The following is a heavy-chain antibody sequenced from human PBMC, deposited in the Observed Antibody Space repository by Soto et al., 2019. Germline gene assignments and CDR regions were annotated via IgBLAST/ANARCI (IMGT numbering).Heavy chain of an antibody. V-gene: IGHV4-30-4*01. CDR3: ARTYYDFWSGSPGP. J-gene: IGHJ5*02. Sequence: ASETLSLTCTVSGGSISSGDYYWSWIRQPPGKGLEWIGYIYYSGSTYYNPSLKSRVTISVDTSKNQFSLKLSSVTAADTAVYYCARTYYDFWSGSPGPWGQGTLVTVSS. CDR2: IYYSGST. D-gene: IGHD3-3*01. CDR1: GGSISSGDYY.